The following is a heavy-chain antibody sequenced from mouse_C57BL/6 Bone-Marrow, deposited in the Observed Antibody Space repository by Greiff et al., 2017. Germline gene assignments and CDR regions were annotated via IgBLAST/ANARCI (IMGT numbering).Heavy chain of an antibody. CDR1: GYTFTSYW. CDR3: ARRGYDSY. J-gene: IGHJ3*01. Sequence: QVQLQQPGAELVKPGASVKLSCKASGYTFTSYWMQWVKQRPGQGLEWIGELDPSDSYPNYNQKFKGKATLTVDTSSSTAYMQLNSLTSEDSAVYYCARRGYDSYWGQGTLVTVSA. V-gene: IGHV1-50*01. D-gene: IGHD2-4*01. CDR2: LDPSDSYP.